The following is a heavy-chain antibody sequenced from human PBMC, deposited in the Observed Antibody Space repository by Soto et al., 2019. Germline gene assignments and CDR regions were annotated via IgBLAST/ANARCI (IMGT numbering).Heavy chain of an antibody. J-gene: IGHJ3*02. CDR3: ARGYGYSRSWSDAFDI. CDR1: GGTFSSYA. D-gene: IGHD6-13*01. CDR2: IIPIFGTA. V-gene: IGHV1-69*01. Sequence: QVQLVQSGAEVKKPGSSVKVSCKASGGTFSSYAISWVRQAPGQGLECMGGIIPIFGTANYAQKFQGRVTITADESTSTAYMETRSLRSEGTAVYYCARGYGYSRSWSDAFDIWGQVTMVTVSS.